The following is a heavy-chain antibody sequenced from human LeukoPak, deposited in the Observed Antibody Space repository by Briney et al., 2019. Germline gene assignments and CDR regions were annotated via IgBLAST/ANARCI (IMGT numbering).Heavy chain of an antibody. V-gene: IGHV3-48*04. CDR2: ISSSSNTI. Sequence: GGSLRLSCAASGFTFSSYSMNWVRQAPGKGLEWVSYISSSSNTIYYADSVKGRFTISRDNAKNSLYLQMNSLRAEDTAVYYCARDGAAGTNYWGQGTLVTVSS. J-gene: IGHJ4*02. CDR1: GFTFSSYS. CDR3: ARDGAAGTNY. D-gene: IGHD6-13*01.